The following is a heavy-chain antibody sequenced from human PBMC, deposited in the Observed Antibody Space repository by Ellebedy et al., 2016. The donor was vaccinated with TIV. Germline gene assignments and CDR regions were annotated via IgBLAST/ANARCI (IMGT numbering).Heavy chain of an antibody. Sequence: GESLKISCAASGFNFRSYWMTWVRQAPGKGLEWVAKIRQEGDEIYYVESVKGRFTISRDNAKHSLFLQMNRRRVEDTAVYYCARRASYGDYAVQVNPWFDPWGQGTLVTVSS. D-gene: IGHD4-17*01. CDR2: IRQEGDEI. V-gene: IGHV3-7*01. CDR1: GFNFRSYW. CDR3: ARRASYGDYAVQVNPWFDP. J-gene: IGHJ5*02.